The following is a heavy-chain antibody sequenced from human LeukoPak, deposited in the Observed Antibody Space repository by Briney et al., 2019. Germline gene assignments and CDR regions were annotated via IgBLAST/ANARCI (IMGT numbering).Heavy chain of an antibody. CDR2: ISAYNGNT. D-gene: IGHD6-19*01. CDR3: AREYSSGWYAIDY. V-gene: IGHV1-18*01. J-gene: IGHJ4*02. Sequence: ASVKVSFTASGYAFTDSGITWVRQAPGQGLEWMGWISAYNGNTNYAQKLQGRVTMTTDTSTSTAYMELRSLRSDDTAVYYCAREYSSGWYAIDYWGQGTLVTVSS. CDR1: GYAFTDSG.